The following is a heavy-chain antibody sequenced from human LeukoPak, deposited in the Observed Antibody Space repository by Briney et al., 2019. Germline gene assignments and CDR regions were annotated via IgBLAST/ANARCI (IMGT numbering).Heavy chain of an antibody. CDR2: IYYSGST. CDR3: ARGLAVAGTTWFDP. Sequence: SETLSLTCTVTGGSISSYYWSWIRQPPGKGLEWIGYIYYSGSTNYNPSLKSRVTISVDASKNQFSLKLSSVTAADTAVYYCARGLAVAGTTWFDPWGQVTLVTVSS. J-gene: IGHJ5*02. D-gene: IGHD6-19*01. V-gene: IGHV4-59*01. CDR1: GGSISSYY.